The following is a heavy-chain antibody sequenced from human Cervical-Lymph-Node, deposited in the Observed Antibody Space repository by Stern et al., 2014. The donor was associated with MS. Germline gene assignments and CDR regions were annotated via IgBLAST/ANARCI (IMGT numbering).Heavy chain of an antibody. CDR2: INPILGIA. CDR1: GGIFSSYT. V-gene: IGHV1-69*09. D-gene: IGHD2-8*01. Sequence: VQLVESGAEVKKPGSSVKVSCKASGGIFSSYTISWVRKAPGQGLEWMGRINPILGIAKYAQKLQGRVTITADKSTSTAYMELSSLRSEDTAVYYCARSYCTNGVCSDYWGQGTLVTVSS. CDR3: ARSYCTNGVCSDY. J-gene: IGHJ4*02.